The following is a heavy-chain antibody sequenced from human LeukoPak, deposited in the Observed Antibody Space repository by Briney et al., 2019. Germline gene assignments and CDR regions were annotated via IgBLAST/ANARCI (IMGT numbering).Heavy chain of an antibody. CDR1: GYTFTGNY. V-gene: IGHV1-2*02. D-gene: IGHD3-10*01. CDR3: ARFKYYYGSGIDY. Sequence: ASVKVSCKASGYTFTGNYMHWVRQAPGQGLEWMGWINPNSGGTNYAQKFQGRVTMTRDKSISTAYMELSRLRSDDTAVYYCARFKYYYGSGIDYWGQGTLVTVSS. CDR2: INPNSGGT. J-gene: IGHJ4*02.